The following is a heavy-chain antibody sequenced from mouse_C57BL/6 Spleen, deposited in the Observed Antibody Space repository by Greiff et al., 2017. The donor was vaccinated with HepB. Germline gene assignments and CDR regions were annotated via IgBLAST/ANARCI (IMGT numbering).Heavy chain of an antibody. CDR3: ARDTWFAY. CDR1: GYAFSSYW. Sequence: VHLVESGAELVKPGASVKISCKASGYAFSSYWMNWVKQRPGKGLEWIGQIYPGDGDTNYNGKFKGKATLTADKSSSTAYMQLSSLTSEDSAVYFCARDTWFAYWGQGTLVTVSA. D-gene: IGHD3-3*01. CDR2: IYPGDGDT. J-gene: IGHJ3*01. V-gene: IGHV1-80*01.